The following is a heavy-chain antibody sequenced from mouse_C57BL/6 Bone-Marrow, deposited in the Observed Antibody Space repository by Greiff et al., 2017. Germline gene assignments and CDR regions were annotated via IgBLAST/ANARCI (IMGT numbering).Heavy chain of an antibody. Sequence: VQLQQPGAELVMPGASVKLSCKASGYTFTSYWMHWVKQRPGQGLEWIGEIAPSGSYTNYNHKFKGKSTLTVDKSSSTAYMPLSSLTSEDAAVYYGAKGDYDGSWVAYWGQGTLVTVSA. J-gene: IGHJ3*01. CDR1: GYTFTSYW. CDR2: IAPSGSYT. V-gene: IGHV1-69*01. D-gene: IGHD2-4*01. CDR3: AKGDYDGSWVAY.